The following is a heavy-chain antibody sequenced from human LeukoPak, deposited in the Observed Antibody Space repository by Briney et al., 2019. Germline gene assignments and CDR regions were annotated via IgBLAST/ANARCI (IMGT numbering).Heavy chain of an antibody. CDR1: GFTFSSYS. Sequence: PGGSLRLSCAASGFTFSSYSMNWVRQAPGKGLEWVSPISSSSSYIYYADSVKGRFTISRDNAKNSLYLQMNSLRAEDTAVYYCARDMGYYDSSGYLDYWGQGTLVTVSS. D-gene: IGHD3-22*01. J-gene: IGHJ4*02. V-gene: IGHV3-21*01. CDR3: ARDMGYYDSSGYLDY. CDR2: ISSSSSYI.